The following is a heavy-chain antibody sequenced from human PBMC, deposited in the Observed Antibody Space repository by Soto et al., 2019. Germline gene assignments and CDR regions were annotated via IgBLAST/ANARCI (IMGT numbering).Heavy chain of an antibody. J-gene: IGHJ6*02. CDR3: AKDHGMDV. CDR2: ISGSGGST. Sequence: SLRLSCVASGFTFSDYAMAWVRQSPGKGLEWVSSISGSGGSTYYADSVKGRFTISRDNSKNTVFLQMNSLRAEDTAVYYCAKDHGMDVWGQGATVTSP. V-gene: IGHV3-23*01. CDR1: GFTFSDYA.